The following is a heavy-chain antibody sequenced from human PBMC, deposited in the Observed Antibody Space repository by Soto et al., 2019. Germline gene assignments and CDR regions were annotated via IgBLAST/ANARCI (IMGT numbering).Heavy chain of an antibody. CDR3: AREREVVPAAAPYYFDD. D-gene: IGHD2-2*01. CDR1: GGSFSGYY. CDR2: INHSGST. V-gene: IGHV4-34*01. J-gene: IGHJ4*02. Sequence: QVQLQQWGAGLLKPSETLSLTCAVYGGSFSGYYWSWIRQPPGQGLEWIVEINHSGSTNYNPSLKSRVTISVDTSKNQFSLKLSSVTAADTAVYYCAREREVVPAAAPYYFDDWGQGTLVTVSS.